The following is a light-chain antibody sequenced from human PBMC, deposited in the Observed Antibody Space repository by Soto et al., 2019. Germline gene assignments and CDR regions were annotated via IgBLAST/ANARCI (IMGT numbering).Light chain of an antibody. V-gene: IGKV3-15*01. J-gene: IGKJ5*01. Sequence: EIVMTQSPGTLSVSPGERATLSCRASQSVSTYLGWYQQKPGQSPRLLIYGASTRATGIPARFSGSGSGTEFTLTISSLQSEDFAVYYCQQYNYWPITFGQGTRLEI. CDR3: QQYNYWPIT. CDR2: GAS. CDR1: QSVSTY.